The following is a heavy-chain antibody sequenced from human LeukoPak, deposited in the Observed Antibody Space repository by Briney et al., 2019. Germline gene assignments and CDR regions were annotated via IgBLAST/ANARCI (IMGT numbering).Heavy chain of an antibody. CDR2: IYYSGST. CDR1: GGSISSYY. D-gene: IGHD6-25*01. Sequence: SETLSLTCTVSGGSISSYYWSWIRQPPGKGLEWIGYIYYSGSTNYNPSLKSRVTIPVDTSKNQFSLKLSSVTAADTAVYYCARHDAAFFDYWGQGTLVTVSS. J-gene: IGHJ4*02. CDR3: ARHDAAFFDY. V-gene: IGHV4-59*08.